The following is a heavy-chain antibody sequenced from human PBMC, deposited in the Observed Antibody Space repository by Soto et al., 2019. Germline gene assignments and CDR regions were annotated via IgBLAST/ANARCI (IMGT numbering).Heavy chain of an antibody. J-gene: IGHJ2*01. Sequence: LRLSCAASGFTFSNYGIHWVRQAPGKGLEWVAVISYDGSNKLYADSVKGRFTISRDNSKNTVYLQMNSLRAEDTAVYYCAKSAYSDWYFDLWGRGTLVTVSS. CDR1: GFTFSNYG. V-gene: IGHV3-30*18. D-gene: IGHD2-15*01. CDR2: ISYDGSNK. CDR3: AKSAYSDWYFDL.